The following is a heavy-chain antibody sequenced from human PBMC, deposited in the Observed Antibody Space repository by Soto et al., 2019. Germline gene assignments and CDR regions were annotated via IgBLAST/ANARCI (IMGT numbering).Heavy chain of an antibody. V-gene: IGHV3-30-3*01. J-gene: IGHJ3*02. D-gene: IGHD3-10*01. CDR2: ISYDGSNK. Sequence: GGSLRLSCAASGFTFSSYAMHWVRQAPGKGLEWVAVISYDGSNKYYADSVKGRFTISRDNSKNTLYLQMNSLRAEDTAVYYCARDSHAGSDAFDIWGQGTMVTVSS. CDR3: ARDSHAGSDAFDI. CDR1: GFTFSSYA.